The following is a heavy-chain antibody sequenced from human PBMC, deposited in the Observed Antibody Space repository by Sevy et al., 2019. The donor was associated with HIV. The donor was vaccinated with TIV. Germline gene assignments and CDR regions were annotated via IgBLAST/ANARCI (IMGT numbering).Heavy chain of an antibody. Sequence: GGSLRLSCIGSGFSFSYYGIHWVRQAPGKGLDWVAVISHDGINEYYADSVKGRFTISRDNSKNTVYLEMNSLRNEDTAIYFCANAYSGSYSHSYLYALDVWGQWTTVTVSS. CDR2: ISHDGINE. CDR3: ANAYSGSYSHSYLYALDV. J-gene: IGHJ6*02. CDR1: GFSFSYYG. V-gene: IGHV3-30*18. D-gene: IGHD1-26*01.